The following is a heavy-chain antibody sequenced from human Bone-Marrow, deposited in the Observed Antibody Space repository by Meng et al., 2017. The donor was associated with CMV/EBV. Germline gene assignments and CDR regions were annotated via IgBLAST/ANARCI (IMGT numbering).Heavy chain of an antibody. J-gene: IGHJ6*02. CDR2: INHSGST. CDR3: ARGPLGYCSSTSCYIMRNYGMDV. Sequence: SETLSLTCAVYGGSFSGYYWSWIRQPPGKGLEWIGEINHSGSTNYNPSLKSRVTISVDTSKNQFSLKLRSVTAADTAVYYCARGPLGYCSSTSCYIMRNYGMDVWGQGTTVTVSS. V-gene: IGHV4-34*01. D-gene: IGHD2-2*01. CDR1: GGSFSGYY.